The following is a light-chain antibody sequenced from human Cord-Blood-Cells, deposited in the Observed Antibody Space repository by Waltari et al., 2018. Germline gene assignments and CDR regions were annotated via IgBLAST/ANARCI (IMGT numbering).Light chain of an antibody. J-gene: IGLJ2*01. Sequence: SALTQPASVSGSPGQSITLSCTGTSSDFGSYNLVSWYQQHPGKAPKLMIYEGSKRPSGVSNRFSGSKSGNTASLTISGLQAEDEADYYCCSYAGSSTVVFGGGTKLTVL. CDR1: SSDFGSYNL. CDR3: CSYAGSSTVV. CDR2: EGS. V-gene: IGLV2-23*01.